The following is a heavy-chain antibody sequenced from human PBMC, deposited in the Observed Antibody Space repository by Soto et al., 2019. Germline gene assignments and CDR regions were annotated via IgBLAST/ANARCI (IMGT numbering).Heavy chain of an antibody. CDR3: AKGGAIVAAGTRVYLYNAMDV. V-gene: IGHV1-2*02. CDR2: INPNSGDT. J-gene: IGHJ6*02. Sequence: ASVKVCCKASGYTFTGYYVHWVRQAPGQGLEWMGWINPNSGDTYLAQRFQGRVTMNRDTSIGTAYMELRGLTSDDTAEYYCAKGGAIVAAGTRVYLYNAMDVWGQGTTVTAP. D-gene: IGHD1-26*01. CDR1: GYTFTGYY.